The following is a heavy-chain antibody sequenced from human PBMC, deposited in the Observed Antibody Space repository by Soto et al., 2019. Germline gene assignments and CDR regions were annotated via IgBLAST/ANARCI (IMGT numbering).Heavy chain of an antibody. CDR1: GFTFSSYA. CDR3: ARDPPQEVGATMSFDY. V-gene: IGHV3-30-3*01. D-gene: IGHD1-26*01. CDR2: ISYDGSNK. Sequence: GGSLRLSCAASGFTFSSYAMHWVRQAPGKGLEWVAVISYDGSNKYYADSVKGRFTISRDNSKNTLYLQMNSLRAEDTAVYYCARDPPQEVGATMSFDYWGQGTLVTVSS. J-gene: IGHJ4*02.